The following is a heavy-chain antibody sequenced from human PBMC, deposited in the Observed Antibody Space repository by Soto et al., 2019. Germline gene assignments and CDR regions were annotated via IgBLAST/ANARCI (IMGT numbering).Heavy chain of an antibody. D-gene: IGHD2-2*01. Sequence: ASVKVSCKASGYTFTSYGISWVRQAPGQGLEWMGWINPNSGGTNYAQKFQGWVTMTRDTSISTAYMELSRLRSDDTAVYYCAREWVPAARIAPPYYYYYGMDVWGQGTTVTVSS. CDR2: INPNSGGT. CDR3: AREWVPAARIAPPYYYYYGMDV. CDR1: GYTFTSYG. V-gene: IGHV1-2*04. J-gene: IGHJ6*02.